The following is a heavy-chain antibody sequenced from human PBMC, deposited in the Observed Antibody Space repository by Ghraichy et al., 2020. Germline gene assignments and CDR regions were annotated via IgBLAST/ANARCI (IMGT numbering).Heavy chain of an antibody. Sequence: SETLSLTCTVSGGSISSGGYYWSWIRQHPGKGLEWIGYIYYSGSTYYNPSLKSRVTISVDTSKNQFSLKLSSVTVADTAVYYCARGGFGELSLFDYWGQGTLVTVAS. CDR3: ARGGFGELSLFDY. CDR1: GGSISSGGYY. J-gene: IGHJ4*02. D-gene: IGHD3-10*01. CDR2: IYYSGST. V-gene: IGHV4-31*03.